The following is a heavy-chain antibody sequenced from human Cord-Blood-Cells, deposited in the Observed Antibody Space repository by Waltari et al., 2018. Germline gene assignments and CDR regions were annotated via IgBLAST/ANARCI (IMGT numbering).Heavy chain of an antibody. CDR1: GFTFSSYA. CDR2: ISGSGGST. D-gene: IGHD2-2*01. V-gene: IGHV3-23*01. Sequence: EVQLLESGGGLVQPGGSLRLSCAASGFTFSSYAMSWVRQAPGKGLWCVSAISGSGGSTYYADSVKGRFTISRDNAKNTLYLQMNSLRAEDTAVYYCATGKPGVPAADYWGQGTLVTVSS. J-gene: IGHJ4*02. CDR3: ATGKPGVPAADY.